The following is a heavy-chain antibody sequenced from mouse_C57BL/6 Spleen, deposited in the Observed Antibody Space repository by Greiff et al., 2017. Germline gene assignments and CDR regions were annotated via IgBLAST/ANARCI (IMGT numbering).Heavy chain of an antibody. V-gene: IGHV1-52*01. Sequence: VQPQQLGAELVRPGSSVKLSCKASGYTFTSHWMHWVKQRPIQGLEWIGNIDSSDSETHHNQKFKDKATLTVDKSYSTTYKHLSRLTTGDSAVYDCAMNPGCSYVEVYFDYWGQGTTVTVSS. CDR2: IDSSDSET. CDR3: AMNPGCSYVEVYFDY. D-gene: IGHD1-1*01. CDR1: GYTFTSHW. J-gene: IGHJ2*01.